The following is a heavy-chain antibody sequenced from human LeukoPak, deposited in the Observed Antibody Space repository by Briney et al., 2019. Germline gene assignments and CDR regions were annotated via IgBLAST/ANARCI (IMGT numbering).Heavy chain of an antibody. Sequence: ESGGSLRLSCAASGFIFKTYTMTWVRQAPGKGLEWVSSITGDCKYITYADSVKGRFTISRDNAKNSLYLQVASLRGDDTATYYCAREGNDYYCDQWGQGTLVTVSP. CDR2: ITGDCKYI. J-gene: IGHJ4*02. CDR3: AREGNDYYCDQ. D-gene: IGHD3-16*01. CDR1: GFIFKTYT. V-gene: IGHV3-21*01.